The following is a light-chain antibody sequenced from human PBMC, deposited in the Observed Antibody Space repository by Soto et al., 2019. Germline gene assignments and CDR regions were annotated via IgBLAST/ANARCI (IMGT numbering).Light chain of an antibody. J-gene: IGKJ2*01. Sequence: EIVLTQSPGTLSLSPGERATLSCRASQSVTSGYLGWYQQKPGQAPRLLIYGASSRAPGISHRFSGSGSGTDFTLTISSLEPEDFAVYYGQQYATSPPMYTFGQGTSVDIK. V-gene: IGKV3-20*01. CDR3: QQYATSPPMYT. CDR2: GAS. CDR1: QSVTSGY.